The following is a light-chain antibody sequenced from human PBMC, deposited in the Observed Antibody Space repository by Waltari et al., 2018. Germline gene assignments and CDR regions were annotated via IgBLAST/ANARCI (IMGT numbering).Light chain of an antibody. V-gene: IGKV3-11*01. J-gene: IGKJ1*01. CDR2: EAS. CDR3: QHRSDWPWT. Sequence: EILLTQSPATLSLSPGETATLSCRASQSISNHLAWYQQRPGQPPRLLIYEASARPTGVPARFNGGGSGTDFTLTISSLEPDDFAVYYCQHRSDWPWTFGQGTKVDLK. CDR1: QSISNH.